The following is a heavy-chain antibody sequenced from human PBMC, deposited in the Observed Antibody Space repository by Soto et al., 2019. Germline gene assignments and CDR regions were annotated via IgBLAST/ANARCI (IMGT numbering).Heavy chain of an antibody. CDR1: GFTSSNYA. CDR3: AKDLSRWPHYAFDS. V-gene: IGHV3-23*01. D-gene: IGHD4-17*01. CDR2: ISTNGDTA. J-gene: IGHJ5*01. Sequence: GSLILYCAASGFTSSNYAMNWVRHAPGKGLEWVSGISTNGDTANYAEPLKGLFTISRDNSKNALYMQMNGLRPEETAVYYCAKDLSRWPHYAFDSWGQGTLVTVSS.